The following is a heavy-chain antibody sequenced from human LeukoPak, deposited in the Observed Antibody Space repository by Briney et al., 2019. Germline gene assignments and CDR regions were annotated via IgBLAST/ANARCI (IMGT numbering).Heavy chain of an antibody. J-gene: IGHJ4*02. CDR3: ARMEGYSYSDY. D-gene: IGHD5-18*01. V-gene: IGHV1-69*13. CDR1: GGTFSSYA. CDR2: IIPIVGTT. Sequence: ASVTVSFTASGGTFSSYAISWVRQATGQGLEWVGGIIPIVGTTNYAQKFQGRVTITADESTSTAYMELSSLRSEDTAVYYCARMEGYSYSDYWGQGTLITVSS.